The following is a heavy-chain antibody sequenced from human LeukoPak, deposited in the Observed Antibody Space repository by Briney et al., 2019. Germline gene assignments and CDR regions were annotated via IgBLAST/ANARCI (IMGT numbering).Heavy chain of an antibody. CDR1: GYTFTSYY. Sequence: ASVKVSCKASGYTFTSYYMHWVRQPPGQGLEWMGIINPSGGSTSYAQKFQGRVTMTRDTSTSTGYMELSILRSEDTAVYYCARDFLDIVVVTASGYFDYWGQGTLVTVSS. CDR2: INPSGGST. V-gene: IGHV1-46*01. J-gene: IGHJ4*02. D-gene: IGHD2-21*02. CDR3: ARDFLDIVVVTASGYFDY.